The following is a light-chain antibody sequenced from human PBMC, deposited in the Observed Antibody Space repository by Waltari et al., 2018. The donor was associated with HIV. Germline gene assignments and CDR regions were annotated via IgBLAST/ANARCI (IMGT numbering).Light chain of an antibody. V-gene: IGLV1-40*01. Sequence: QSVLTQPPSVSGAPGQRVTISCSGSTSNVGTIYLLPRYQQLPGMAPKLLISGDSNRPSGVPDRFSASKSGTSGSLTITGLQPEDEADYYCQTFDITLGGFYVFGTGTKVTVL. CDR3: QTFDITLGGFYV. J-gene: IGLJ1*01. CDR2: GDS. CDR1: TSNVGTIYL.